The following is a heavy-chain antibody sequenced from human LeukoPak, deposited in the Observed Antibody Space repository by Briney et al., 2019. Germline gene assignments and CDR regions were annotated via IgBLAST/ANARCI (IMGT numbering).Heavy chain of an antibody. J-gene: IGHJ3*02. CDR2: INHSGST. D-gene: IGHD5-24*01. CDR1: GGSFSGYY. Sequence: SETLCLTCAVYGGSFSGYYWSWIRQPPGKGMEWIGEINHSGSTNYNPPLTSRATISVNTSKNQFSLKLSSVTAADTAVYYCARPPITADAFYIWGQRTMGTVSS. V-gene: IGHV4-34*01. CDR3: ARPPITADAFYI.